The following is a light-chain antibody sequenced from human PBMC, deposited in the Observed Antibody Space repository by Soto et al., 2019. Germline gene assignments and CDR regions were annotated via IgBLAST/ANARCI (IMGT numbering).Light chain of an antibody. CDR3: CSYAGSYTPHVV. Sequence: QSALTQPRSVSGSRGQSVTISYTGTSSEVGGYNYVSWYQQHPGKAPKLMIYDVSKRPSGVPDRFSGSKSGNTASLTISGLQAEDEADYYCCSYAGSYTPHVVFGGGTKMTVL. J-gene: IGLJ2*01. CDR2: DVS. V-gene: IGLV2-11*01. CDR1: SSEVGGYNY.